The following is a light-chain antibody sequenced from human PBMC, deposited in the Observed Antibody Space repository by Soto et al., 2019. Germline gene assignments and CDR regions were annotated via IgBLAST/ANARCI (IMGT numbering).Light chain of an antibody. CDR2: DVS. Sequence: DIQMTQSPSTLSASVGDRVTITCRASQSISWWLAWYQQKPGKAPILLIYDVSTLQSGVPSRFSGSGSGTEFTLTISRLQPDDFATYSCQQYNDYPWTFGQGTKVEIK. V-gene: IGKV1-5*01. CDR1: QSISWW. J-gene: IGKJ1*01. CDR3: QQYNDYPWT.